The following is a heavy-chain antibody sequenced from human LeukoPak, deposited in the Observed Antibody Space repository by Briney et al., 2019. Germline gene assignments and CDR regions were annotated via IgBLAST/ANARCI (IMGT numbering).Heavy chain of an antibody. Sequence: GGSLRLSCAASGFTFSSYAMSWVRQAPGKGLEWVSAISGSGGSTYYADSVKGRFTISRDNSKNTLHLQMNSLRAEDTAVYYCAKARYRDYGDYAGDAFDIWGQGTMVTVSS. CDR3: AKARYRDYGDYAGDAFDI. CDR2: ISGSGGST. D-gene: IGHD4-17*01. V-gene: IGHV3-23*01. J-gene: IGHJ3*02. CDR1: GFTFSSYA.